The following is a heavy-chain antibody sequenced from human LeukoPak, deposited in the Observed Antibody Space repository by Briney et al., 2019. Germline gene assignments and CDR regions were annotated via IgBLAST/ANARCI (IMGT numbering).Heavy chain of an antibody. CDR1: GFTFSSYS. D-gene: IGHD6-13*01. J-gene: IGHJ6*03. CDR2: ISSSSSYI. Sequence: GSLRLSCAASGFTFSSYSMNWVRQAPGKGLEWVSSISSSSSYIYYADSVKGRFTISRDNAKNSLYLQMNSLRAEDTAVYYCARPTIAATRDNYYYYYMDVWGKGTTVTISS. CDR3: ARPTIAATRDNYYYYYMDV. V-gene: IGHV3-21*01.